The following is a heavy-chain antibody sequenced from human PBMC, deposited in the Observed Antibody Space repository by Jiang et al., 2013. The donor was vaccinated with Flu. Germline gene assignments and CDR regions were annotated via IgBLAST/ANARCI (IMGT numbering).Heavy chain of an antibody. CDR1: GFTFDDYA. J-gene: IGHJ6*02. CDR3: AKAWETTGPDSNYGMDV. D-gene: IGHD4-17*01. V-gene: IGHV3-9*01. CDR2: ISWNSGSI. Sequence: SGFTFDDYAMHWVRQAPGKGLEWVSGISWNSGSIGYADSVKGRFTISRDNAKNSLYLQMNSLRAEDTALYYCAKAWETTGPDSNYGMDVWGQGTTVTVSS.